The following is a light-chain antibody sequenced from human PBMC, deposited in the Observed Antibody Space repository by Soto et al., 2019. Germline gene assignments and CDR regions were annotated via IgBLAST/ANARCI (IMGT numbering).Light chain of an antibody. Sequence: DINLTQSPSSLSASVGDRVTITCRASQSISSYLNWYQQKPGKAPKLLIYAASSLQSGVPSRFSGSGSGTDFTLTISSLQPEDFATYYCQQSYSTFVTFGQGTKVDIK. CDR3: QQSYSTFVT. V-gene: IGKV1-39*01. CDR2: AAS. J-gene: IGKJ1*01. CDR1: QSISSY.